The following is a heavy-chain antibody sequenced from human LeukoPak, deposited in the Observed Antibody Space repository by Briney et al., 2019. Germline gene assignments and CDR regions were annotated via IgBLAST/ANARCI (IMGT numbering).Heavy chain of an antibody. CDR3: ARGVVAATFDY. V-gene: IGHV4-59*12. CDR2: IYYSGST. CDR1: GGSISSYY. Sequence: SETLSLTCTVSGGSISSYYWSCIRQPPGKGLEWIGYIYYSGSTNYNPSLKSRVTISVDTSKNQFSLKLSSVTAADTAVYYRARGVVAATFDYWGQGTLVTVSS. D-gene: IGHD2-15*01. J-gene: IGHJ4*02.